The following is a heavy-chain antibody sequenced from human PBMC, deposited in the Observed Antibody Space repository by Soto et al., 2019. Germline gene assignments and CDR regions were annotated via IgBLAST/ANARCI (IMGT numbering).Heavy chain of an antibody. J-gene: IGHJ6*02. CDR1: GSTFSNDW. Sequence: GESLKISCAVSGSTFSNDWMHWVRQAPGKGLVWVSHINSDGSSTNYADFVKGRFTIARDNAKNTVYLQMNSLRAEDTAVYYCARDRSYSLDVWGQGTTVTVSS. V-gene: IGHV3-74*01. CDR3: ARDRSYSLDV. CDR2: INSDGSST.